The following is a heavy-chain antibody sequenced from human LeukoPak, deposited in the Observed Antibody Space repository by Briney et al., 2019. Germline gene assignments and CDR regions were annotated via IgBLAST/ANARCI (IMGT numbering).Heavy chain of an antibody. J-gene: IGHJ4*02. CDR3: AKDLGDKDDY. Sequence: GRSLRLSCAASGFTFSSYGMHWVRQAPGKGLEWVAVMSYDGSNKYYADSVKGRFTISRDNSKNTLYLQMNSLRAEDTAVYYCAKDLGDKDDYWGQGTLVTVSS. CDR1: GFTFSSYG. V-gene: IGHV3-30*18. CDR2: MSYDGSNK.